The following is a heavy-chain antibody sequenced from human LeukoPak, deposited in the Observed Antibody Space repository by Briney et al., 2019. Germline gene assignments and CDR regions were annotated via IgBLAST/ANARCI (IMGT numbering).Heavy chain of an antibody. J-gene: IGHJ6*02. CDR2: INPSGGST. D-gene: IGHD6-6*01. CDR1: GYTFTSYY. CDR3: ARGESIEYSSSSGRHYYGMDV. V-gene: IGHV1-46*01. Sequence: ASVKVSCKASGYTFTSYYMHWVRQAPGQGLEWMGIINPSGGSTSYAQKFQGRVTMTRDTSTSTVYMELSSLRSEDTAVYYCARGESIEYSSSSGRHYYGMDVWGQGTTVTVSS.